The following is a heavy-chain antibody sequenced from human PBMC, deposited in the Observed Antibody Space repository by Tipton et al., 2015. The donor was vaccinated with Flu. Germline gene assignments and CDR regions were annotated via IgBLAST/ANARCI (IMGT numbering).Heavy chain of an antibody. V-gene: IGHV4-4*07. CDR3: ARDLRGYGCYTGGDAFDM. J-gene: IGHJ3*02. CDR2: ISTSGST. CDR1: GGSISSSY. Sequence: TLSLTCTVSGGSISSSYWSWIRQPAGKGLEWIGRISTSGSTNYNASLESRVSMSLDTSKILFSLRVRSATAADTALYYCARDLRGYGCYTGGDAFDMWGQGIMVTVSS. D-gene: IGHD5-18*01.